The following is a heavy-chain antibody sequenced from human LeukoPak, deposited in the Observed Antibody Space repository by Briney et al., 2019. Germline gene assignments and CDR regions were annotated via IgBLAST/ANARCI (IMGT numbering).Heavy chain of an antibody. CDR2: IYTRGST. CDR1: GGSISSGSYY. D-gene: IGHD6-13*01. CDR3: ARVASSWYTRIIDY. Sequence: KPSETLSLTCTVSGGSISSGSYYWSWIRQPAGKGLEWIGRIYTRGSTNYNPSLKSRVTISVDTSKNQFSLKLSSVTAADTAVYYCARVASSWYTRIIDYWGQGTLVTVSS. V-gene: IGHV4-61*02. J-gene: IGHJ4*02.